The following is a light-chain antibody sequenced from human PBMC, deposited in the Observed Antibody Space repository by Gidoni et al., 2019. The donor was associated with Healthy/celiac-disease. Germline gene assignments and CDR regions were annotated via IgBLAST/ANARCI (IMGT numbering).Light chain of an antibody. CDR3: QQLNSYHR. J-gene: IGKJ4*01. CDR1: QGISSY. Sequence: IQLTQSPSFLSASVGDRVTITCRASQGISSYLAWYQKKPGKATKLLIYAASTLQSGVPSRFSGSGSGTEFTLTISSLQHEDFANYYCQQLNSYHRFXGXTKVEIK. CDR2: AAS. V-gene: IGKV1-9*01.